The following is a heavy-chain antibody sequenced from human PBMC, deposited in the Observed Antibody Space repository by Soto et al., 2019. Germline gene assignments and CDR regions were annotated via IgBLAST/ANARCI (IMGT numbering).Heavy chain of an antibody. CDR2: IYPGDSDT. CDR3: ARHEGYYGSPAAGLFDY. J-gene: IGHJ4*02. CDR1: GYSFTRYW. D-gene: IGHD3-10*01. Sequence: GESLKISCRGSGYSFTRYWIGWVRQMPGKGLEWMGIIYPGDSDTRYSPSFQGQVTISADKSISTAYLQWSSLKASDTAMYYCARHEGYYGSPAAGLFDYWGQGTLVTVSS. V-gene: IGHV5-51*01.